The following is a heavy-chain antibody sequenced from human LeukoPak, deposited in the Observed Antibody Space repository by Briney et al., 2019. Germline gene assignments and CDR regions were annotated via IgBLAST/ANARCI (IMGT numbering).Heavy chain of an antibody. D-gene: IGHD6-19*01. CDR2: IKRYGGRT. CDR3: ARKMDSSGWYPYYYYYYYMDV. V-gene: IGHV3-20*04. J-gene: IGHJ6*03. Sequence: PGGSLRLSCAASGFTFDDYGMIWVRQAPGKGLEWVSGIKRYGGRTGYADSVKGRFTISRDNAKNSLYLQMNSLRAEDTAVYYCARKMDSSGWYPYYYYYYYMDVWGKGTTVTVSS. CDR1: GFTFDDYG.